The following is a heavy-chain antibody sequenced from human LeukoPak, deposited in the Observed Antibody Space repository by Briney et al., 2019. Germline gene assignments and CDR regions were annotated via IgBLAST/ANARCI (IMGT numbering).Heavy chain of an antibody. J-gene: IGHJ4*02. CDR3: ARSPMDTAMVTYFDY. V-gene: IGHV4-59*08. D-gene: IGHD5-18*01. CDR1: GGSISSYY. Sequence: PSETLSLTCTVSGGSISSYYWSWIRQPPGKGLEWIGYIYYSGSTYYNPSLKSRVTISVDTSKNQFSLKLSSETAADTAVYYCARSPMDTAMVTYFDYWGQGTLVTVSS. CDR2: IYYSGST.